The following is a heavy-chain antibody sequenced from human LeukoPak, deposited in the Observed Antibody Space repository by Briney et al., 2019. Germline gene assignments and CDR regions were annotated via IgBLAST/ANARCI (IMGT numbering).Heavy chain of an antibody. CDR2: ISYRGST. J-gene: IGHJ5*02. V-gene: IGHV4-39*01. CDR1: GVSITSDTYY. CDR3: ARHQGVIAAINTWFDP. D-gene: IGHD2-2*01. Sequence: KPSQTLSLTCTVSGVSITSDTYYWGWIRQSPGKGLGWIGSISYRGSTDYNPSLKSRVTISVDTSKNHFSLKLTSVTAADTAVYYCARHQGVIAAINTWFDPWGQGTLVTVSS.